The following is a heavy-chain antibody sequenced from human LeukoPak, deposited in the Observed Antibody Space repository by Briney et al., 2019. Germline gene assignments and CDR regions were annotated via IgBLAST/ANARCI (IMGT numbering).Heavy chain of an antibody. J-gene: IGHJ4*02. CDR2: IYYSGST. D-gene: IGHD6-13*01. Sequence: PSETLSLTCTVSGGSISSSSYYWGWIRQPPGKGLEWIGRIYYSGSTYYNPSLKSRVTISVDTSKNQFSLKLSSVTAADTAVYYCARLIAAAGTYYFDYWGQGTLVTVSS. CDR1: GGSISSSSYY. CDR3: ARLIAAAGTYYFDY. V-gene: IGHV4-39*01.